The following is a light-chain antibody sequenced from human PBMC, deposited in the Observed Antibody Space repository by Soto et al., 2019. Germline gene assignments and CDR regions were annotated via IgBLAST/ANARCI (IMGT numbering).Light chain of an antibody. Sequence: IVLTQSPDTLSLSPGERATLSCRASEPVRNTFLAWYQQKPGQAPRLLIYGASSRAIGIPDRFSGSGSGADFTLTISRLEPEDFALYFCQQYADSPLTFGGGTKVDIK. CDR2: GAS. J-gene: IGKJ4*01. CDR3: QQYADSPLT. V-gene: IGKV3-20*01. CDR1: EPVRNTF.